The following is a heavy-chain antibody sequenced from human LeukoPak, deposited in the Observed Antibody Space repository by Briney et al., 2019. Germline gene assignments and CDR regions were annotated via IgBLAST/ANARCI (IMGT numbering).Heavy chain of an antibody. CDR3: ASQYYDILTGYYGY. J-gene: IGHJ4*02. Sequence: PGGSLRLSCAASGFTFDDYAMHWVRQAPGKGLEWVSGISWNSGSIGYADSVKGRFTISRDNAKNSLYLQMNSLRAEDTAVYYCASQYYDILTGYYGYWGQGTLVTVSS. CDR2: ISWNSGSI. D-gene: IGHD3-9*01. CDR1: GFTFDDYA. V-gene: IGHV3-9*01.